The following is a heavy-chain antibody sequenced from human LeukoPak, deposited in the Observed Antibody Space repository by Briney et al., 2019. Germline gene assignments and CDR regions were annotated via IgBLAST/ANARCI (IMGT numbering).Heavy chain of an antibody. Sequence: ASVKVSCKVSGYTLTELSMHWVRQAPGKGLEGMGGFDPEDGETIYAQKFQGRVAMTEDTSTDTAYMELSSLRSEDTAVYYCATDLTYDFYGMDVWGQGTTVTVSS. CDR1: GYTLTELS. V-gene: IGHV1-24*01. J-gene: IGHJ6*02. D-gene: IGHD3/OR15-3a*01. CDR2: FDPEDGET. CDR3: ATDLTYDFYGMDV.